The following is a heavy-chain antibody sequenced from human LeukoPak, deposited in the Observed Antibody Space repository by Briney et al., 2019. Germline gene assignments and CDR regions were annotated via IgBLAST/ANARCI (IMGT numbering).Heavy chain of an antibody. J-gene: IGHJ4*02. CDR1: GGSISSGGYY. CDR3: ARAGYGREVDY. D-gene: IGHD5-18*01. CDR2: IYYSGST. Sequence: PSQTLSLTCTVSGGSISSGGYYWSWIRQHPGKGLEWIGYIYYSGSTYYNPSLKSRVTISVDTSKNQFSLKLSSVTAADTAVYYCARAGYGREVDYWGQGTLVTVSS. V-gene: IGHV4-31*03.